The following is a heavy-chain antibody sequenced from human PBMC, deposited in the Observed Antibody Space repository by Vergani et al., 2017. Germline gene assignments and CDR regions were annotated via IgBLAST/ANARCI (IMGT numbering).Heavy chain of an antibody. D-gene: IGHD3-9*01. Sequence: QVQLVQSGAEVKKPGASVKVSCKASGYTFTSYDINWVRQATGQGLEWMGWMNPNSGNTGYAQKFQGRVTMTRNTSISTAYMELSSLRSEETDVYYCARGDDNVAYYYYYMDVWGKGTTVTVSS. CDR2: MNPNSGNT. CDR3: ARGDDNVAYYYYYMDV. J-gene: IGHJ6*03. V-gene: IGHV1-8*01. CDR1: GYTFTSYD.